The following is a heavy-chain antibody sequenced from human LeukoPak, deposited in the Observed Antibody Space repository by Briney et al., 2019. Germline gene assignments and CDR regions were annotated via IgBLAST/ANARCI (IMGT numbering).Heavy chain of an antibody. V-gene: IGHV3-30-3*01. J-gene: IGHJ6*02. CDR1: GFTFGSYA. CDR2: ISYDGSNK. Sequence: PGRSLRLSCAASGFTFGSYAMHWVRQAPGKGLEWVAVISYDGSNKYYADSVKGRFTISRDNSKNTLYLQMNSLRAEDTAVYYCAREGYDYGMDVWGQGTTVTVSS. CDR3: AREGYDYGMDV.